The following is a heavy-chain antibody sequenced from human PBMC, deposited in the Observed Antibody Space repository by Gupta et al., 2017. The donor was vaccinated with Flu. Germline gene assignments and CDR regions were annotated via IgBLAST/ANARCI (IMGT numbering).Heavy chain of an antibody. D-gene: IGHD6-13*01. CDR2: IKQDGSEK. J-gene: IGHJ6*02. CDR3: ARDGDIAAEDV. CDR1: GFPFSSYW. Sequence: EVQLVASGGGLVQPGGSLRLSCAASGFPFSSYWMSWVRQAPGKGLEWVANIKQDGSEKYYVDSVKGRFTISRDNAKNSLYLQMNSLRAEDTAVYYCARDGDIAAEDVWGQGTTVTVSS. V-gene: IGHV3-7*01.